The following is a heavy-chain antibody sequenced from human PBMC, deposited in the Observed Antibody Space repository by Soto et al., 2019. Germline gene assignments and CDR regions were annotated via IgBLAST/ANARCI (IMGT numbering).Heavy chain of an antibody. J-gene: IGHJ6*02. CDR1: GGSISSGGYY. V-gene: IGHV4-31*03. D-gene: IGHD2-2*02. CDR3: AGIPIVVVPAAILAGSYYYYGVDV. CDR2: MYYSGST. Sequence: QVQLQESGPGLVKPSQTLSLTCTVSGGSISSGGYYWIWIRKHPGKGVEWIGYMYYSGSTYYNPSLKSRVTISVETSKDQFSLKLSSVTAADTAVYYCAGIPIVVVPAAILAGSYYYYGVDVWGQGTTVTVSS.